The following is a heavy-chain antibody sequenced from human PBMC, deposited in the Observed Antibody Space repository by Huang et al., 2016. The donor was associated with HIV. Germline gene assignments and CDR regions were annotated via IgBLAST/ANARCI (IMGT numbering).Heavy chain of an antibody. Sequence: QVQLQQWGAGLLKPSETLCLTCAVYGGSVSGHYWSWIRQPPGKGLEWIAEINDNGYTNYNPSLKSRVTISVHTSRNQFSLKLNSVTAADAAVYYCARASWYEPRSWYFGLWGRGTLVTVSS. CDR1: GGSVSGHY. D-gene: IGHD6-13*01. CDR3: ARASWYEPRSWYFGL. V-gene: IGHV4-34*01. J-gene: IGHJ2*01. CDR2: INDNGYT.